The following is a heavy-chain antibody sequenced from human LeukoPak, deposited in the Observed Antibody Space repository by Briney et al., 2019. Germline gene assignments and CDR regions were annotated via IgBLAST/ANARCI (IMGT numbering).Heavy chain of an antibody. J-gene: IGHJ6*02. CDR3: AREKGPDYDILTGYSSGGMDV. V-gene: IGHV1-2*02. CDR1: GYTFTGYY. CDR2: INPNSGGT. D-gene: IGHD3-9*01. Sequence: GASVKVSCEASGYTFTGYYMHWVRQAPGQGLEWMGWINPNSGGTNYAQKFQGRVTMTRDTSISTAYMELSRLRSDDTAVYYCAREKGPDYDILTGYSSGGMDVWGQGTTVTVSS.